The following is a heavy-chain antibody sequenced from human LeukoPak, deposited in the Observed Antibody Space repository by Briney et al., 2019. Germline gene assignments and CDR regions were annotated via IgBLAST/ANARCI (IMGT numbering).Heavy chain of an antibody. V-gene: IGHV4-34*01. J-gene: IGHJ4*02. CDR2: INHSGST. CDR3: ASGYSSGWPDY. D-gene: IGHD6-19*01. Sequence: SETLSLTCAVYGGSFSGYYWSWIRQPPGKGLEWIGEINHSGSTNYNPSLKSRVTISVDTSKNQFSLKLSSVTAADTAVYYCASGYSSGWPDYWGQGTLVTVSS. CDR1: GGSFSGYY.